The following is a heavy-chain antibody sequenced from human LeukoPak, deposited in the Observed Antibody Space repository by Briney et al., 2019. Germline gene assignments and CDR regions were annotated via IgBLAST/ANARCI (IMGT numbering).Heavy chain of an antibody. CDR3: ARRDDFWALDY. CDR2: IYYSGST. J-gene: IGHJ4*02. Sequence: SETLSLTCTVSGXSISSYYWSWIRQPPGKGLEWIGYIYYSGSTNYNPSLKSRVTISVDTSKNQFSLKLSSVTAADTAVYYCARRDDFWALDYWGQGTLVTVSS. D-gene: IGHD3-3*01. V-gene: IGHV4-59*01. CDR1: GXSISSYY.